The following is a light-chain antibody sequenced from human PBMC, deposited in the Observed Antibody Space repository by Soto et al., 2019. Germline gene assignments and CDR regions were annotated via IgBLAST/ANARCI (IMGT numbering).Light chain of an antibody. CDR2: GAS. CDR1: QSVNLN. V-gene: IGKV3-20*01. CDR3: QQYGSSFIT. J-gene: IGKJ5*01. Sequence: EIMMTQSPGTLSVSPGEGATLSCTASQSVNLNLAWYHQKPGQPPRLLIYGASSRATGISDRFSGSGSGTDFTLTISRLEPEDFAVYYCQQYGSSFITFGQGTRLE.